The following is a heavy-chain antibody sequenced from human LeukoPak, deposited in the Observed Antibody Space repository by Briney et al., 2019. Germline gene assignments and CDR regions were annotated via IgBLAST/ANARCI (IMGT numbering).Heavy chain of an antibody. CDR2: IGTAGDT. V-gene: IGHV3-13*01. D-gene: IGHD6-13*01. J-gene: IGHJ6*03. Sequence: GGSLRLSCAASGFTFSSYDMHWVRQATGKGLEWVSAIGTAGDTYYPGSVKGRFTISRENAKNSLYLQMNSLRAGDTAVYYCGKANKESSSWEQILGGGYYYYYYYMDVWGKGTTVTVSS. CDR3: GKANKESSSWEQILGGGYYYYYYYMDV. CDR1: GFTFSSYD.